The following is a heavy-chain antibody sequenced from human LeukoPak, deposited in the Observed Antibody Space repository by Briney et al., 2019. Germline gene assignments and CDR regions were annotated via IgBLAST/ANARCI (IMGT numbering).Heavy chain of an antibody. CDR1: GGSFSGYY. J-gene: IGHJ3*02. V-gene: IGHV4-34*01. D-gene: IGHD3-3*01. CDR2: INRSGST. CDR3: ARGPGSYDFWSGYSLSDGASSDFI. Sequence: SETLSLTCAVYGGSFSGYYWSWIRQPPGKGLEWIGEINRSGSTNYNPSLKSRVTISVDTSKNQFSLKLSSVTAADTAVYYCARGPGSYDFWSGYSLSDGASSDFIWGQGTMVTVSS.